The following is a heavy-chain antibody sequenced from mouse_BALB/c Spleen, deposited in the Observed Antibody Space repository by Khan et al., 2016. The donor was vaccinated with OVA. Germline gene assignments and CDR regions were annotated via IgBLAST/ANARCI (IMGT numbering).Heavy chain of an antibody. J-gene: IGHJ2*01. Sequence: VQLKQSGPELVKPGASVKISCKASGYSFTGYFMNWVMQSHGKSLEWIGRINPHIGETFYNQKFKGKATLTVDESSSTAHMELRSLTYEDAAVYYCARTYVSDFDNWGQGTTLTVSS. CDR1: GYSFTGYF. V-gene: IGHV1-20*01. CDR3: ARTYVSDFDN. D-gene: IGHD1-1*01. CDR2: INPHIGET.